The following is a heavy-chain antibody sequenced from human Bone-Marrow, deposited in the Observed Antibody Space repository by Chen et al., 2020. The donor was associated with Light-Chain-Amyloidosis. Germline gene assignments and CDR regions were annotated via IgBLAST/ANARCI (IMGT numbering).Heavy chain of an antibody. Sequence: QVQLQESGPGXXXXXXTLSPXCTVSFYSISSAYYWGWFRQTPGKGLEWVGSVYQSGSTYYNPSLKSRVTISLDTSKNQFSLNLTSVTAXXXXXXXXARXXXDYDSSGYYYHGAFDIWGQGTLVRVSS. CDR1: FYSISSAYY. J-gene: IGHJ3*02. D-gene: IGHD3-22*01. CDR2: VYQSGST. V-gene: IGHV4-38-2*02. CDR3: ARXXXDYDSSGYYYHGAFDI.